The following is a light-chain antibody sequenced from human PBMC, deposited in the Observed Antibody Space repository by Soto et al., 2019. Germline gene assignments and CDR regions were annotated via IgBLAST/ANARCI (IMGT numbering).Light chain of an antibody. Sequence: EIVLTQSPATLSLSPGERATLSCRASQSVSSDLAWYHQKPGQAPRLLIYSASTRATGIPARFSGSGSGTEFTLTINSLQSEDFAVYYCQQYNNWPRTFGQGTKVDIK. V-gene: IGKV3-15*01. CDR3: QQYNNWPRT. J-gene: IGKJ1*01. CDR1: QSVSSD. CDR2: SAS.